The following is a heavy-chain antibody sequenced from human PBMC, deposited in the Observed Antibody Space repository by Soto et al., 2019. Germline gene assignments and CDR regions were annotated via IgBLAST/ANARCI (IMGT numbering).Heavy chain of an antibody. CDR3: ARQGLAEYTNSYYFDY. D-gene: IGHD4-4*01. J-gene: IGHJ4*02. CDR2: ISSTGSTI. V-gene: IGHV3-48*01. Sequence: GGSLRLSCAASGFTFSTYTMIWVRQAPGKGLEWVSYISSTGSTIYYADSVKARFTISRDNAKTSLYLQMNSLRAEDTAVYYCARQGLAEYTNSYYFDYWGQGTLVTVSS. CDR1: GFTFSTYT.